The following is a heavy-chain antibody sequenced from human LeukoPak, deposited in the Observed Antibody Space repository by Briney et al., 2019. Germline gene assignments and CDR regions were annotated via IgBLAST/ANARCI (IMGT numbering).Heavy chain of an antibody. V-gene: IGHV3-21*04. CDR3: ARVAYCGGDRYSGGAFDI. Sequence: PGGSLRLSCVVSGFTFSTFTMNWVRQAPGKGLEWVSCISSSSSYIYYADSVKGRFTISRDNAKNSLYLQMNSLRAEDTAVYYCARVAYCGGDRYSGGAFDIWGQGTMVTVSS. D-gene: IGHD2-21*02. CDR1: GFTFSTFT. J-gene: IGHJ3*02. CDR2: ISSSSSYI.